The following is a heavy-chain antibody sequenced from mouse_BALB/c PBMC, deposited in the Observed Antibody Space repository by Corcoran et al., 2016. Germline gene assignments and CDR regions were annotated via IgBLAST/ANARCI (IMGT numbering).Heavy chain of an antibody. CDR2: INTYTGEP. J-gene: IGHJ3*01. V-gene: IGHV9-1*02. CDR3: ARSGGSSWFAY. CDR1: GYTFTNYG. Sequence: QIQLVQSGPELKKPGETVKISCTASGYTFTNYGMNWVKQAPGKGLKWMGWINTYTGEPTYADDFKGRFAFSLETSASTAYLQINNLKNEDMATYFCARSGGSSWFAYWGQGTLVTVSA. D-gene: IGHD1-1*02.